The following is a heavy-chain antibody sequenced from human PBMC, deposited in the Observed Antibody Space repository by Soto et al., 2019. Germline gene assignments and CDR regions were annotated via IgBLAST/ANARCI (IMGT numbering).Heavy chain of an antibody. CDR1: GFSLSTSGVG. V-gene: IGHV2-5*01. CDR2: IYWNEDK. CDR3: AHIKFPSIGYYAVFDY. Sequence: QITLKESGPTLVKPTQTLTLTCTFSGFSLSTSGVGVAWIRQPPGKALEWLALIYWNEDKSYSPSLHSRLTITKGTSKNQVVLELTNLDPLDTATYYCAHIKFPSIGYYAVFDYWGPGILVTVSS. J-gene: IGHJ4*02. D-gene: IGHD3-3*02.